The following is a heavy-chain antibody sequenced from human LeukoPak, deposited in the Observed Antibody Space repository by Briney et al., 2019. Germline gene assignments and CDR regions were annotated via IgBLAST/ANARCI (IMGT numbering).Heavy chain of an antibody. V-gene: IGHV3-23*01. CDR3: TKDGLRGYDYDY. Sequence: GGSLRLCCAASGFTFRDYAMSWVRQAPGKGLEWVSNILNSGHTTNYADSVKGRFTVSRDNSKNTLYLQMDNLRGDDTAVYYCTKDGLRGYDYDYWGQGTLVTVSS. D-gene: IGHD5-12*01. CDR1: GFTFRDYA. J-gene: IGHJ4*02. CDR2: ILNSGHTT.